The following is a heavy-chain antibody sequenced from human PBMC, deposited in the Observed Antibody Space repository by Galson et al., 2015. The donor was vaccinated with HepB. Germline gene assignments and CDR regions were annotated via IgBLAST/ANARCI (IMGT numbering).Heavy chain of an antibody. Sequence: SVKVSCKASGGTFSSYAISWVRQAPGQGLEWMGGIIPIFGTANYAQKFQGRVTITADESTSTAYMELSSLRSEDTAVYYCARTGGTAYSSSWYGLGYWGQGTLVTVSS. CDR3: ARTGGTAYSSSWYGLGY. V-gene: IGHV1-69*13. CDR2: IIPIFGTA. CDR1: GGTFSSYA. J-gene: IGHJ4*02. D-gene: IGHD6-13*01.